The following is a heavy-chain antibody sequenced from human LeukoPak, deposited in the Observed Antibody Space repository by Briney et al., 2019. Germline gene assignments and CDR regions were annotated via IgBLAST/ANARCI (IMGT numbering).Heavy chain of an antibody. Sequence: ASVKVSCKASGYTFTSYGISWVRQAPGQGLEWMGWISAYNGNTNYAQKLQGRVTMTTDTSTSTAYMELSSLRSEDTAVYFCARQSYDSSNYLPAYGAFDIWGQGTMVTVSS. CDR2: ISAYNGNT. J-gene: IGHJ3*02. V-gene: IGHV1-18*01. D-gene: IGHD3-22*01. CDR3: ARQSYDSSNYLPAYGAFDI. CDR1: GYTFTSYG.